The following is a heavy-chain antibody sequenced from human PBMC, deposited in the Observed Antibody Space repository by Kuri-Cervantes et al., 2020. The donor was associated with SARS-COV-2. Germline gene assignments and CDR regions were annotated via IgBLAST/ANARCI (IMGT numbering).Heavy chain of an antibody. CDR2: IYYSGST. CDR1: GYSISSSYY. D-gene: IGHD2-21*01. CDR3: ARGGVVPVSFDY. J-gene: IGHJ4*02. Sequence: SETLSLTCTVSGYSISSSYYWSWIRQPPGKGLEWIGYIYYSGSTNYNPSLKSRVTISVDTSKNQFSLKLSSVTAADTAVYYCARGGVVPVSFDYWGQGTLVTVSS. V-gene: IGHV4-59*12.